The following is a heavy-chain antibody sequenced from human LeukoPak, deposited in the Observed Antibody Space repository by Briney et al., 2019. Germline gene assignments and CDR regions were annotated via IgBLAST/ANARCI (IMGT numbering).Heavy chain of an antibody. CDR2: ISSSGGSA. Sequence: GGSLRLSCAASGFTFSNYAMSWVRQAPGKGPEWVSSISSSGGSAHSADSVKGRFTISRDNSKNTLYLQMNSLRAEDTAVYYCARDPSGGRRYFDYWGQGTLVTVSS. CDR1: GFTFSNYA. J-gene: IGHJ4*02. CDR3: ARDPSGGRRYFDY. V-gene: IGHV3-23*01. D-gene: IGHD3-10*01.